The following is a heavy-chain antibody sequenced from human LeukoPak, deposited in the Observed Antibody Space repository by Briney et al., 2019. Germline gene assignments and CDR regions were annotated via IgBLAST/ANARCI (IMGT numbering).Heavy chain of an antibody. V-gene: IGHV3-7*01. Sequence: GGSLRLSCAASGFTFSSYSMNWVRQAPGKGLEWVANIKQDGSEKYYVDSVKGRFTISRDNAKNSLYLQMNSLRAEDTAVYYCARHYSGYAYWGQGTLVTVSS. CDR1: GFTFSSYS. J-gene: IGHJ4*02. CDR3: ARHYSGYAY. D-gene: IGHD5-12*01. CDR2: IKQDGSEK.